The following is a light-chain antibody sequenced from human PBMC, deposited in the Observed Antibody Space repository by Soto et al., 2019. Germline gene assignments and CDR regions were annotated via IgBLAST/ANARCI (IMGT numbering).Light chain of an antibody. CDR3: QQHLGRHT. CDR1: QSVSGY. J-gene: IGKJ1*01. CDR2: GAS. Sequence: EIVFTQSPCTLSLSPGERATLSCRASQSVSGYLVWYQQKPGQAPRLLICGASTRATGIPARFSGSGSGTDFTLTISSLEPEDFAVYYCQQHLGRHTFGQGTKVDIK. V-gene: IGKV3-11*01.